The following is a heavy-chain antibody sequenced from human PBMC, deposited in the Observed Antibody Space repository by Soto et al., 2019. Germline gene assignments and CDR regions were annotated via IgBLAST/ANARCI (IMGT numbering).Heavy chain of an antibody. V-gene: IGHV3-30*18. Sequence: QVQVVESGGGVVQPGRSLRLSCAASGFTFDSYGMHWVRQAPGKGLEWVAVISSDGNNKYYADSVKGRFTISRDNFKNTLYLQMSSLRADDTAVYYCAKDLLPNTVTTCGSWGQGTLVTVSS. CDR2: ISSDGNNK. CDR3: AKDLLPNTVTTCGS. D-gene: IGHD4-17*01. J-gene: IGHJ5*02. CDR1: GFTFDSYG.